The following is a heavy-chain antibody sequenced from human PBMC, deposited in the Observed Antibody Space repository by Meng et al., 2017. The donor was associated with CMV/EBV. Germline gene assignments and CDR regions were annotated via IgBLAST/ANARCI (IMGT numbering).Heavy chain of an antibody. J-gene: IGHJ6*02. CDR2: IYHSGST. CDR1: GGSISSSNW. CDR3: ARERITIEIFGVLYGMDV. D-gene: IGHD3-3*01. Sequence: SETLSLTCAVSGGSISSSNWWSWVCQPPGKGLEWIGEIYHSGSTNYNPSLKSRVTISVDKSKNQFSLKLSSVTAADTAVYYCARERITIEIFGVLYGMDVWGQGTTVTVSS. V-gene: IGHV4-4*02.